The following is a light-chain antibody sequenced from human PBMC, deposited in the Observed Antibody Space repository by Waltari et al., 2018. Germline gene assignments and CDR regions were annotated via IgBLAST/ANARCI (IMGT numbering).Light chain of an antibody. V-gene: IGLV2-14*03. J-gene: IGLJ1*01. CDR1: SNDVGGYNS. CDR3: CSYARSNTYV. CDR2: DVP. Sequence: QSALTQPASVSGSPGQSITISCTGTSNDVGGYNSISWYQQHPGKAPKPLIYDVPKRPSGVSDRFSGSKSGNTASLTISGLQAEDEADYYCCSYARSNTYVFGTGTKVTVL.